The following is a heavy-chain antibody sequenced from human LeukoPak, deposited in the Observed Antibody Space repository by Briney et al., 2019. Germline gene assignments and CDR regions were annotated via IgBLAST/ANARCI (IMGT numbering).Heavy chain of an antibody. CDR1: GGSISSGDYC. J-gene: IGHJ5*02. V-gene: IGHV4-30-4*08. Sequence: SQTLSLTCTVSGGSISSGDYCWIWIRQPSGKGLEWIGYIYYSGSTYYNPSLKSRITISVDTSMNAFSLKLSSVTAVNTVVYYCASAYYYDSSGYDTNWFDPWGQGTLVTVSS. CDR3: ASAYYYDSSGYDTNWFDP. D-gene: IGHD3-22*01. CDR2: IYYSGST.